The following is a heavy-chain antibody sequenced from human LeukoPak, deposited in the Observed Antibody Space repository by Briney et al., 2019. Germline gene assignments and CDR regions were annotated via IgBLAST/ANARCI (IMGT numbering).Heavy chain of an antibody. CDR3: ARDRSTYSSSWYVDY. Sequence: GRSLRLSCAASGFTFSSYGMHWVRQAPGKGLEWVAVIWYDGSNKYYADSVKGRFTISRDNSKNTLYLQMNTLRAEDTAVYYCARDRSTYSSSWYVDYWSQGTLVTVSS. J-gene: IGHJ4*02. CDR2: IWYDGSNK. D-gene: IGHD6-13*01. CDR1: GFTFSSYG. V-gene: IGHV3-33*01.